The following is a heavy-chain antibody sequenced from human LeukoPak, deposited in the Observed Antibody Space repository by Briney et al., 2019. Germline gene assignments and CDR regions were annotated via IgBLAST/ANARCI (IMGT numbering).Heavy chain of an antibody. D-gene: IGHD5-12*01. CDR1: GGSISTSNYY. J-gene: IGHJ4*02. CDR3: ARYLDTVATITKSFDY. CDR2: IYYSGST. V-gene: IGHV4-39*01. Sequence: SETPSLTCAVSGGSISTSNYYWGWIRQPPGKGLEWIGSIYYSGSTYYNPSLKSRVTIFVDTSKNQFSLKLSSVTAADTAVYYCARYLDTVATITKSFDYWGQGTLVTVSS.